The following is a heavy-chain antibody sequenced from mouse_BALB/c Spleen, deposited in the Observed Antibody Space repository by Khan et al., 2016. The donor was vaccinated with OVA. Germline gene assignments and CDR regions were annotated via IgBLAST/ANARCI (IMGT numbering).Heavy chain of an antibody. J-gene: IGHJ1*01. Sequence: QVQLKQSGPELVKPGASVKMSCKASGFTFINYYIHWVKQRPGQGLEWIGWIYPGDGRTKYNEKFKGKTTLTTDKSSSTTYMLLSSLTSEDSAIYFCAISYYGSVWYFDVWGAGTTVTVSS. CDR2: IYPGDGRT. D-gene: IGHD1-1*01. CDR1: GFTFINYY. V-gene: IGHV1S56*01. CDR3: AISYYGSVWYFDV.